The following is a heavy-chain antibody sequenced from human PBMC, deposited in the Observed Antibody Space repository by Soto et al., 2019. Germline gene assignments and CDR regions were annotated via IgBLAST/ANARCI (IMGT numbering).Heavy chain of an antibody. CDR2: IDYGGKT. J-gene: IGHJ4*02. CDR3: ARDLGSGYDSYYFDY. Sequence: SETLSLTCSASGYLISSGYYWGWVRQTPGEGLEWLGSIDYGGKTYKNPSLKSRVSASVDLSQNQFSLNLRSVTAADTAVYFCARDLGSGYDSYYFDYWGQGTLVTVSS. CDR1: GYLISSGYY. D-gene: IGHD3-22*01. V-gene: IGHV4-38-2*02.